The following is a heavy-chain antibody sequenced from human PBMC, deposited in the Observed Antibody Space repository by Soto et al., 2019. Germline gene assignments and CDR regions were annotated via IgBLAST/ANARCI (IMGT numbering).Heavy chain of an antibody. CDR1: GFTFTSYH. J-gene: IGHJ4*02. CDR2: ISAYNTNT. Sequence: QVQLVQSGAEVKKRGASVKVSCKTFGFTFTSYHISWVRQAPGQGLEWMGWISAYNTNTNYAQKFQGRVTMTTDTLTSTAYTELRSLRSDDTAVYYCARDAPPTDYWGQGTLVTVSS. CDR3: ARDAPPTDY. V-gene: IGHV1-18*01.